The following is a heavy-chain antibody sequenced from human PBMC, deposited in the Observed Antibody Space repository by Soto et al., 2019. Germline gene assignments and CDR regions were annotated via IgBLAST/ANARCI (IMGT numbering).Heavy chain of an antibody. J-gene: IGHJ6*02. CDR3: ARVYSSGWRYGMDV. CDR2: ISAYNGNT. Sequence: XSVKVSCKASCYTFTSYGISWVRQAPGQGLEWMGWISAYNGNTNYAQKLQGRVTMTTDTSTSTAYMELRSLRSDDTAVYYCARVYSSGWRYGMDVWGQGTTVTVSS. D-gene: IGHD6-19*01. CDR1: CYTFTSYG. V-gene: IGHV1-18*01.